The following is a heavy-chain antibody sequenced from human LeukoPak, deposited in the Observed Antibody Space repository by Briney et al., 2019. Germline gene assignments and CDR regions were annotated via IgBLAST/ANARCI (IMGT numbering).Heavy chain of an antibody. J-gene: IGHJ4*02. CDR3: ARDHVVGATYFDY. Sequence: SVKVSCKASGGTFSSYAISWVRQAPGQGLEWMGGIIPIFGTANYAQKFQGRVTITADKSTSTAYMELSSLRSEDTAVYYCARDHVVGATYFDYWGQGTLVTVSS. CDR1: GGTFSSYA. V-gene: IGHV1-69*06. CDR2: IIPIFGTA. D-gene: IGHD1-26*01.